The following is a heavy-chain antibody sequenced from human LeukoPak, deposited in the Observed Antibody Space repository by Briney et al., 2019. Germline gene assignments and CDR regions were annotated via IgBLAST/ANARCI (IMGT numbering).Heavy chain of an antibody. CDR3: ASLSIAVAGRDRIDY. D-gene: IGHD6-19*01. CDR1: GRSFSGYY. CDR2: INHSGST. Sequence: SETLSLTCAVYGRSFSGYYWSWIRQPPGKGLEWIGEINHSGSTNYNPSLKSRVTISVDTSKNQFSLKLSSVTAADTAVYYCASLSIAVAGRDRIDYWGQGTLVTVSS. V-gene: IGHV4-34*01. J-gene: IGHJ4*02.